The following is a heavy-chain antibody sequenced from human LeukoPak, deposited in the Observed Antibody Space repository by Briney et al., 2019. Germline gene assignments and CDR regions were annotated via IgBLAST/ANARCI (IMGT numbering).Heavy chain of an antibody. D-gene: IGHD3-9*01. Sequence: GGSLRLSFVASGFTFSSYYMQWVRQDPRKGLVWVSRISGDGTNINYADSVRGRFTISRDNAKNTVYLQMNTLRVEDTAVYYCTRDLLDYDVSTGLHHYYMDVWGQGTTVTVSS. CDR2: ISGDGTNI. V-gene: IGHV3-74*01. CDR3: TRDLLDYDVSTGLHHYYMDV. J-gene: IGHJ6*02. CDR1: GFTFSSYY.